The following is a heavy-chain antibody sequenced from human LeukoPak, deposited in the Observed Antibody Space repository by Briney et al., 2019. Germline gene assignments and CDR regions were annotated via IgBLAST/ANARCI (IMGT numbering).Heavy chain of an antibody. Sequence: ASVKVSCKASGFAFDTYYMHWVRQAPGQGLEWMGILNPRGDSTTYAQKFQGRVTMTKDMSTGTFYLEVSSLRSGDTAVYYCAREHSASALDSWGQGTLVTVSS. CDR3: AREHSASALDS. CDR1: GFAFDTYY. V-gene: IGHV1-46*02. D-gene: IGHD1-26*01. J-gene: IGHJ4*02. CDR2: LNPRGDST.